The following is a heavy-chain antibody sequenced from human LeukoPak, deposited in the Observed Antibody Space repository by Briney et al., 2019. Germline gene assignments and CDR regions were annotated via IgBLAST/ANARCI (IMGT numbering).Heavy chain of an antibody. D-gene: IGHD1-26*01. Sequence: GGSLRLSCAASGFTVSSNYMSWVRQAPGKGLEWVSLIYAGGSTYYADSVKGRFTISRDNSKNTLYLEMNSLRAEDTAIYYCAKMKGHPLPKYYMDVWGQGTTVTVSS. CDR3: AKMKGHPLPKYYMDV. CDR2: IYAGGST. J-gene: IGHJ6*01. CDR1: GFTVSSNY. V-gene: IGHV3-53*01.